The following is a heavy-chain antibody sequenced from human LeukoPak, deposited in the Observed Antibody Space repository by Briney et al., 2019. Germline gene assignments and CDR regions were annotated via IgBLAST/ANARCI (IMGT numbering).Heavy chain of an antibody. CDR2: VYPGDSDP. V-gene: IGHV5-51*01. CDR3: ASTPTSDYGGGIGAFDI. CDR1: GYSFTSYW. D-gene: IGHD4-23*01. J-gene: IGHJ3*02. Sequence: GESLKISCKGSGYSFTSYWIGWVRQMPGKGLEWMGIVYPGDSDPRYSPSFQGQVTISADKSISTAYLQWSSLKASDTAMYYCASTPTSDYGGGIGAFDIWGQGTMVTVSP.